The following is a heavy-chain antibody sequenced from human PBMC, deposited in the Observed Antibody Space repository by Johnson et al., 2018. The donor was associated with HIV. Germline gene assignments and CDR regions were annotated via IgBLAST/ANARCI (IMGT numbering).Heavy chain of an antibody. CDR2: ITYDGSNT. CDR3: ARDVMYYYDSSGYSGAFDI. V-gene: IGHV3-30-3*01. J-gene: IGHJ3*02. Sequence: QVQLVESGGGVVQPGRSLRLSCAASGFTFSSYAMHWVRQAPGKGLEWVAVITYDGSNTYYADSVKGRFTISRDNSKNTLYLQMNSLRAEDTAVYYCARDVMYYYDSSGYSGAFDIWGQGTMVTVSS. CDR1: GFTFSSYA. D-gene: IGHD3-22*01.